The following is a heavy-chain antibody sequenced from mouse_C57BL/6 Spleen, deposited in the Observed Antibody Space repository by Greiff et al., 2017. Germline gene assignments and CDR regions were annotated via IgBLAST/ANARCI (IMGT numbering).Heavy chain of an antibody. CDR1: GFSLSTFGMG. D-gene: IGHD1-1*01. CDR2: IWWDDAK. CDR3: VRTCDSGSSYSAWFAY. V-gene: IGHV8-8*01. Sequence: QVTLKESGPGILQPSQTLSLTCSFSGFSLSTFGMGVGWIRQPSGKGLEWLAHIWWDDAKYSTPALKSRPTISKATSNTQVFLKIAIVDTAVTAKYSGVRTCDSGSSYSAWFAYWGQGTMVTVSA. J-gene: IGHJ3*01.